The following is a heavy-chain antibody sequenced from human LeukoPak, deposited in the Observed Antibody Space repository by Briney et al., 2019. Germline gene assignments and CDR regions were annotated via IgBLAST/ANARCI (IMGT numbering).Heavy chain of an antibody. J-gene: IGHJ6*02. D-gene: IGHD4-17*01. CDR3: ARVRTTLRNYYYGMDV. V-gene: IGHV1-2*02. CDR2: INPNSGGT. Sequence: ASVKVSCKASGYTFIAYYMHWVRQAPGQGLEWMGWINPNSGGTNYAQKFQGRVTMTRDTSISTAYMELSRLRSDDTAVYYCARVRTTLRNYYYGMDVWGQGTTVTVSS. CDR1: GYTFIAYY.